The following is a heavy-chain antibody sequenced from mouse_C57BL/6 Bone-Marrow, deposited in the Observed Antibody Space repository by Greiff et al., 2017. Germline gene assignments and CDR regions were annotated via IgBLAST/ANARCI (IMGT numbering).Heavy chain of an antibody. CDR1: GYTFTDYY. CDR3: ARINYGNYCAY. V-gene: IGHV1-26*01. J-gene: IGHJ3*01. Sequence: EVQLQQSGPELVKPGASVKISCKASGYTFTDYYMNWVKQSHGKSLEWIGDINPNNGGTSYNQKFKGKATLTVDKSSSTAYMELRSLTSEDSAVYYCARINYGNYCAYWGQGTLVTVSA. D-gene: IGHD2-1*01. CDR2: INPNNGGT.